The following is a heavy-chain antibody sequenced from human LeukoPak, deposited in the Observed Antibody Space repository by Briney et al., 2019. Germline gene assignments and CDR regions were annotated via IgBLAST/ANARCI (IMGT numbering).Heavy chain of an antibody. CDR3: AHRHFIGYTYDF. D-gene: IGHD5-18*01. Sequence: SGPTLVKPTQTLTLTCSFSGFSLTGGRAGVGWVRQPPGKALEWLALIYGNDDERYSPSLRSRLTISKDTSKKQVVLTVTNMQPVDTGTHFCAHRHFIGYTYDFWGPGILVTVSS. J-gene: IGHJ4*02. V-gene: IGHV2-5*01. CDR2: IYGNDDE. CDR1: GFSLTGGRAG.